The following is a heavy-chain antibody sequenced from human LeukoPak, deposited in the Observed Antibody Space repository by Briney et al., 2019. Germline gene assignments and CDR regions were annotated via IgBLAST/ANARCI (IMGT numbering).Heavy chain of an antibody. V-gene: IGHV4-59*01. Sequence: SETLSLTCTVSGDSITNYYWSWIRQSPGKGLEWIAYIYYSGTTNYNPSLNSRVTISVDTSKNQFSLKLRSVTAADTAVYYYARTRTRNNYGEYYFDYWGQGTLVTVSS. CDR2: IYYSGTT. CDR1: GDSITNYY. D-gene: IGHD5-24*01. CDR3: ARTRTRNNYGEYYFDY. J-gene: IGHJ4*02.